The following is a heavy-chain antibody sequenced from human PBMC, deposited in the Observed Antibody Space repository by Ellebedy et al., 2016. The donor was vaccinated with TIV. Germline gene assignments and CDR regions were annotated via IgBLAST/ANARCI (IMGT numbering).Heavy chain of an antibody. V-gene: IGHV4-34*01. CDR2: VNPSGTT. J-gene: IGHJ4*02. CDR3: ARARGQYLYGSGSYFTN. Sequence: MPSETLSLTCAVYGGSFTGYFWSWIRKPPGKGLEWIGEVNPSGTTNDNPSLKSRVTISVDTPKQQFYLRLTSVTAADTAVYYCARARGQYLYGSGSYFTNWGQGEMVTVSS. CDR1: GGSFTGYF. D-gene: IGHD3-10*01.